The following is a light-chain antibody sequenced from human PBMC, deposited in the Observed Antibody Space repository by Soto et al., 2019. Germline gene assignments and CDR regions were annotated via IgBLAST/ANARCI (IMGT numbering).Light chain of an antibody. V-gene: IGKV1-9*01. CDR3: QQLNSYPRT. Sequence: DVRMSQSPSSLSATIGDRVIITCRASQSISSYLHWYQQKPGKAPKLLIYAASNLQSGVPSRFSGSGSGTEFTLTISSLQPEDFATYYCQQLNSYPRTFGQGTKVDIK. J-gene: IGKJ1*01. CDR2: AAS. CDR1: QSISSY.